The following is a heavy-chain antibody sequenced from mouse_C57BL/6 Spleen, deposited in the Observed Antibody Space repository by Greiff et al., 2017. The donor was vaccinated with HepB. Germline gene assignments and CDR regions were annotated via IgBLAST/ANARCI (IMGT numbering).Heavy chain of an antibody. Sequence: QVQLQQSGAELVRPGASVTLSCKASGYTFTDYEMHWVKQTPVHGLEWIGAIDPETGGTAYNQKFKGKAILTADKSSSTAYMELRSLTSEDSAVYYCTRTVPYYYAMDYWGQGTSVTVSS. V-gene: IGHV1-15*01. CDR3: TRTVPYYYAMDY. D-gene: IGHD5-1*01. CDR1: GYTFTDYE. J-gene: IGHJ4*01. CDR2: IDPETGGT.